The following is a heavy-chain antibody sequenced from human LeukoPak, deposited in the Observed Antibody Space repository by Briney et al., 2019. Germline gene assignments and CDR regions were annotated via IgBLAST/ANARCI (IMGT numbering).Heavy chain of an antibody. V-gene: IGHV3-21*01. CDR1: GFTFSTYA. J-gene: IGHJ4*02. Sequence: GGSLRLSCAASGFTFSTYAMTWVRQAPGKGLEWVSSISSSSKYTYYADSVKGRFTISRDNARNSLYLQMNSLRAEDTAVYYCARVDNWNEVTDDYWGQGTLVTVSS. CDR3: ARVDNWNEVTDDY. D-gene: IGHD1-20*01. CDR2: ISSSSKYT.